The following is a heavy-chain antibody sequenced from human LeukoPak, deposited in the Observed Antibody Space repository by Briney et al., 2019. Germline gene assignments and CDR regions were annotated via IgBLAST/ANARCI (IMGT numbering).Heavy chain of an antibody. V-gene: IGHV3-30-3*01. CDR3: AKVRGESGYSSSWYLPFDY. D-gene: IGHD6-13*01. Sequence: GRSLRLSCAASGFTFSSYAMHWVRQAPGKGLEWVAVISYDGSNKYYADSVKGRFTISRDNSKNTLYLQMNSLRAEDTAVYYCAKVRGESGYSSSWYLPFDYWGQGTLVTVSS. CDR1: GFTFSSYA. CDR2: ISYDGSNK. J-gene: IGHJ4*02.